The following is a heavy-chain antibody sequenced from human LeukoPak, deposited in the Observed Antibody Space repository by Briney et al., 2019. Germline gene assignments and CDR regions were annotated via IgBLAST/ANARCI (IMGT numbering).Heavy chain of an antibody. CDR1: GYTFTSYG. J-gene: IGHJ4*02. Sequence: ASVKVSCKASGYTFTSYGIGWVRQAPGQGLEWMGWISAYNGNTNYAQKLQGRVTMTTGTSTSTAYMELRSLRSDDTAVYYCARLAVAGTKKYYFDYWGQGTLVTVSS. CDR3: ARLAVAGTKKYYFDY. D-gene: IGHD6-19*01. V-gene: IGHV1-18*01. CDR2: ISAYNGNT.